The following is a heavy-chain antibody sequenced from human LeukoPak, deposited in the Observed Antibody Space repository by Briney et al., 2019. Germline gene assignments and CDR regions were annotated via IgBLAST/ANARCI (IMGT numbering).Heavy chain of an antibody. J-gene: IGHJ4*02. CDR3: AKLVEATGTYN. D-gene: IGHD6-13*01. CDR2: INPSGAGT. Sequence: PGGSLRLSCAASGLTFSNSPMSWVRQAPGRGLEWVSSINPSGAGTYYADSVKGRFTISRDNSKDTLYLQMNNLRVEDTAVYYCAKLVEATGTYNWGPGVLVTVSS. V-gene: IGHV3-23*01. CDR1: GLTFSNSP.